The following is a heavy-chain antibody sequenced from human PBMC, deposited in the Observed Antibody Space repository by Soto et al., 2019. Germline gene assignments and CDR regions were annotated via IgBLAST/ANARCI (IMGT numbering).Heavy chain of an antibody. CDR1: GYRFTRYW. CDR2: IYPGDSDT. J-gene: IGHJ3*02. CDR3: ARTAARGSLGALEI. D-gene: IGHD6-6*01. V-gene: IGHV5-51*01. Sequence: GDSLKISCNGSGYRFTRYWIGWVRQMPGKGLEWMGIIYPGDSDTRYSPSFQGQVIISADKSISTAYLQWSSLKASDTAMYYCARTAARGSLGALEIWGQGTMGT.